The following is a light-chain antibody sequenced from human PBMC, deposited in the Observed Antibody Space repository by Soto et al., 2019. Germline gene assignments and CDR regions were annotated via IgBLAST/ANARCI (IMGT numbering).Light chain of an antibody. V-gene: IGKV3-15*01. Sequence: EIVMTQSPATLSVSPGERATLSCRASQSVYSNLAWYQQKPGQAPRLLIYGTSPRATGIPTRFSGSGSGTEFSLTISRLQSEDFAVYYCQQYNNWPLTFGGGTKVEIK. J-gene: IGKJ4*01. CDR1: QSVYSN. CDR2: GTS. CDR3: QQYNNWPLT.